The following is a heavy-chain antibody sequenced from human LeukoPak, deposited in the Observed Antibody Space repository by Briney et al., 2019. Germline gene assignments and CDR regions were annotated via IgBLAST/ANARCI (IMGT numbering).Heavy chain of an antibody. D-gene: IGHD3-10*01. J-gene: IGHJ3*02. CDR3: ASSGRGVIITDAFDI. Sequence: GGSLRLSCAASGFTFSDYYMSWIRQAPGKGLEWVSYISSSGGTMYYADSVKGRFTISRDNAKKSLTLQMNSLRAEDTAVYYCASSGRGVIITDAFDIWGQGTMVTVSS. CDR2: ISSSGGTM. V-gene: IGHV3-11*04. CDR1: GFTFSDYY.